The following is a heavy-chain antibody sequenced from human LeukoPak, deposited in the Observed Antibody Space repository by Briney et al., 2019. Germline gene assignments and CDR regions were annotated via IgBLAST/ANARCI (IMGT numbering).Heavy chain of an antibody. CDR3: ASGRWGYCSRTSCPLDY. V-gene: IGHV3-48*01. D-gene: IGHD2-2*01. J-gene: IGHJ4*02. CDR2: ISSRSSTI. Sequence: GGSLRLSCAASGFTFSSYSMKWVRQAPGKGLEWVAYISSRSSTIYYADSVKGRFTVSRDNAKNSLYLQMNGLRAEDTAVYYCASGRWGYCSRTSCPLDYWGQGTLVTVSS. CDR1: GFTFSSYS.